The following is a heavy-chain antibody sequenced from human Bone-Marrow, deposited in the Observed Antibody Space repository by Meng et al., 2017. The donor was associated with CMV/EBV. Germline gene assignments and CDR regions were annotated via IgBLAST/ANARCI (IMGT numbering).Heavy chain of an antibody. CDR2: IIPIIGIG. D-gene: IGHD2-2*01. Sequence: SVKVSCKTSGGTFSNYAITWVRQAPGQGLERMGGIIPIIGIGSDAQKFQGRVTITADKSTSTAYMKLSSLRSDDTAVYYCARGKGYCGNIRCTYDGFDIWGEGTMVTVSS. CDR1: GGTFSNYA. CDR3: ARGKGYCGNIRCTYDGFDI. J-gene: IGHJ3*02. V-gene: IGHV1-69*10.